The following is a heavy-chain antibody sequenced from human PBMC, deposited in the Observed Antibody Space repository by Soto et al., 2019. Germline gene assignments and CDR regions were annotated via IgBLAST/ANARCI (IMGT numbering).Heavy chain of an antibody. J-gene: IGHJ3*02. D-gene: IGHD3-16*02. Sequence: QVQLQESGPGLVKPSGTLSLTCAVSGGSISSSNWWSWVRQPPGKGLEWIGEIYHSGSTNYNPSLKRRVTISVDKSKNQFSLKLSSVTAADTAVYYCARDHPSYDYVWGSYRYTGDHDAFDIWGQGTMVTVSS. CDR1: GGSISSSNW. CDR2: IYHSGST. CDR3: ARDHPSYDYVWGSYRYTGDHDAFDI. V-gene: IGHV4-4*02.